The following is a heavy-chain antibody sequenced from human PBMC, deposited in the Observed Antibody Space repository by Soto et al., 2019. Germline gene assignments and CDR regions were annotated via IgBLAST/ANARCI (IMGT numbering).Heavy chain of an antibody. CDR1: GFSLNTGGVG. D-gene: IGHD2-21*02. CDR2: IYWDDDK. CDR3: AYSRCGGDCLQSYSSHSYYGLDV. Sequence: QITLKESGPTLVKPTQTLTLTCTISGFSLNTGGVGVGWIRQPPGKALEWLALIYWDDDKRYSPSLKSRLTIHKHNSKNQVVLTMTNMDPLDTATYYCAYSRCGGDCLQSYSSHSYYGLDVWGQGTTVTVSS. V-gene: IGHV2-5*02. J-gene: IGHJ6*02.